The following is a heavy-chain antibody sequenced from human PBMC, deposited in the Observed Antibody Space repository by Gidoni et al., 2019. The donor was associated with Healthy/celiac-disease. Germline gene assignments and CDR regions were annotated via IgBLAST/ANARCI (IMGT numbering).Heavy chain of an antibody. V-gene: IGHV3-23*01. J-gene: IGHJ3*02. D-gene: IGHD4-17*01. CDR1: GFPFSSYA. CDR2: ISGSGGST. CDR3: AKDTYDYGDYGAFDI. Sequence: AASGFPFSSYAMSWVRQAPGKGLEWVSAISGSGGSTYYADPVKGRFTISRDNSKNTLYLQMNRLRAEDTAVYYCAKDTYDYGDYGAFDIWGQGTMVTVSS.